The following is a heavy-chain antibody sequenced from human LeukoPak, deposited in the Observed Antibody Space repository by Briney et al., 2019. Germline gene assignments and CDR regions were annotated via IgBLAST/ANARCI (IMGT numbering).Heavy chain of an antibody. V-gene: IGHV4-31*03. CDR1: GASISSGGYY. Sequence: SETLSLTCTVSGASISSGGYYWSWIRQHPGRGLEWIGYMYYSGSTYYNPSLKSRVTISVDRSKNQFSLKLSSVTAADTAVYYCAREQARRYFDYWGQGTLVTVSS. CDR2: MYYSGST. CDR3: AREQARRYFDY. J-gene: IGHJ4*02. D-gene: IGHD6-6*01.